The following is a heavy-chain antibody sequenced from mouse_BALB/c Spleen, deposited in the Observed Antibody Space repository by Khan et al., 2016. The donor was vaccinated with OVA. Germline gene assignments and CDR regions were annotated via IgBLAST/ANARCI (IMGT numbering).Heavy chain of an antibody. J-gene: IGHJ3*01. V-gene: IGHV1-80*01. CDR3: SSSWYDYFAY. D-gene: IGHD2-14*01. CDR1: GYAFSNYW. Sequence: VQLQQSGAELVRPGSSVKISCKASGYAFSNYWMHWVKQRPGQGLEWIGQIYPGDGDTSYNGKFRGKATLTADKSSHTAYMQHSSLTSEDSAVYFCSSSWYDYFAYWGQGTLVTVSA. CDR2: IYPGDGDT.